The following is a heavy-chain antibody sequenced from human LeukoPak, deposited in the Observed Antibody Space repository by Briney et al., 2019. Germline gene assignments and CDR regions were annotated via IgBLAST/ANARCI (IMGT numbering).Heavy chain of an antibody. Sequence: SVKVSCKASGTTFRSYAISWVRQAPGQGLEWMGAVIPTFGTVKYAQKFQGRVTMTADESTSTAYMVLSSLRSDDTAVYFCARATSANEYSYGFHFDYWGQGTLVTVSS. CDR2: VIPTFGTV. D-gene: IGHD5-18*01. CDR1: GTTFRSYA. CDR3: ARATSANEYSYGFHFDY. V-gene: IGHV1-69*01. J-gene: IGHJ4*02.